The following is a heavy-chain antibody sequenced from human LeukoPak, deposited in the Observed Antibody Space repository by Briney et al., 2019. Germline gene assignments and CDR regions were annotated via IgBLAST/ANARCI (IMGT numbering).Heavy chain of an antibody. CDR1: GYNFTSYW. V-gene: IGHV5-51*01. CDR2: IYPGDSDT. Sequence: GESLQISCKGSGYNFTSYWIGWVRQMPGKGLEWMGIIYPGDSDTRYSPSFQGQVTISADKSISTASLQWSSLKASDTAMYYCARRVVNNRNWYFNLWGRGTLVTVSS. D-gene: IGHD4-23*01. CDR3: ARRVVNNRNWYFNL. J-gene: IGHJ2*01.